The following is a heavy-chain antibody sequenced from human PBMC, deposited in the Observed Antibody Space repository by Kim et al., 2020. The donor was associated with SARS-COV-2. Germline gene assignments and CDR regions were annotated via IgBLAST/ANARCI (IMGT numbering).Heavy chain of an antibody. D-gene: IGHD3-10*01. J-gene: IGHJ4*02. V-gene: IGHV1-18*01. CDR3: AVFPYGSGSYIFDY. Sequence: AQKLQGRVTMTTDTSTSTAYMGLRSLRSDDTAVYYCAVFPYGSGSYIFDYWGQGTLVTVSS.